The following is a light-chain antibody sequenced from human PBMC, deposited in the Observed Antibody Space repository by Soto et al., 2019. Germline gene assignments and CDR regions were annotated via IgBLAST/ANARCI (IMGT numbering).Light chain of an antibody. CDR2: DVS. CDR1: SSDVGGYNF. V-gene: IGLV2-11*01. CDR3: CSYAGSYTWV. Sequence: QSALTQPRSVSGSPGQSVTISCTGTSSDVGGYNFVSWYQQHPGKAPKLMIYDVSKRPSGVPDRFSGSKSGNTVSLTISGLQAEDDTDYYCCSYAGSYTWVFGGGTKLTVL. J-gene: IGLJ2*01.